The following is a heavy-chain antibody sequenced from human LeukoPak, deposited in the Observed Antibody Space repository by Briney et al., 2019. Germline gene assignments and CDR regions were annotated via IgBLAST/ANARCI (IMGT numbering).Heavy chain of an antibody. CDR3: ARVCDSSGYYYHWYFDL. Sequence: SETLSLTCAVYGGSFSGYYWSWIRQPPGKGLEWIGYIYYSGSTYYNPSLKSRVTISVDTSKNQFSLKLSSVTAADTAVYYCARVCDSSGYYYHWYFDLWGRGTLVTVSS. J-gene: IGHJ2*01. CDR1: GGSFSGYY. V-gene: IGHV4-30-4*08. D-gene: IGHD3-22*01. CDR2: IYYSGST.